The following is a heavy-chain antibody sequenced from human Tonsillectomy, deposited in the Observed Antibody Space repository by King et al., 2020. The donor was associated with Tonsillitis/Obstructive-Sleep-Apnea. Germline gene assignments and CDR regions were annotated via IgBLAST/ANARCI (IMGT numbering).Heavy chain of an antibody. Sequence: VQLQESGPGLVKPSGTLSLTCAVSGGSISSSNWWSWVRQPPGKGLEWIGEIYHSGSTNYNPSLKSRVTIPVDKSKNQFSLKLSSVTAADTAVYYCARDYGTNSDTFDIWGQGTMVTVSS. V-gene: IGHV4-4*02. CDR2: IYHSGST. CDR1: GGSISSSNW. D-gene: IGHD4-23*01. J-gene: IGHJ3*02. CDR3: ARDYGTNSDTFDI.